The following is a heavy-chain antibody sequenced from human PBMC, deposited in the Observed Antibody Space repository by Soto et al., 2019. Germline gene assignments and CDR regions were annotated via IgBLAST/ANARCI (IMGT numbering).Heavy chain of an antibody. CDR3: AREVAADGTFREDVFDI. CDR1: GYTFTGYA. Sequence: GASVKVSCKASGYTFTGYAMHWVRQAPGQRLEWMGWINPGNGNTKYSQKFQGRVTITGDKSAITAYMELSSLKHDDTAVYYCAREVAADGTFREDVFDIWGQGTLVTVSS. J-gene: IGHJ3*02. D-gene: IGHD6-13*01. V-gene: IGHV1-3*01. CDR2: INPGNGNT.